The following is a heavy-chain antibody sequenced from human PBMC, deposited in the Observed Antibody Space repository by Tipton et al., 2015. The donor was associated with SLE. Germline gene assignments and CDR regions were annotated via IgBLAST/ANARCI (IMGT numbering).Heavy chain of an antibody. Sequence: TLSLTRTVSGYSISSGYYWGWIRQPPGKGLEWIGSINHSGSTNYNPSLKSRVTISVDTSKNQFSLKLSSVTAADTAVYYYARGGIAVAGTGAFDIWGQGTMVTVSS. CDR3: ARGGIAVAGTGAFDI. CDR1: GYSISSGYY. CDR2: INHSGST. V-gene: IGHV4-38-2*02. J-gene: IGHJ3*02. D-gene: IGHD6-19*01.